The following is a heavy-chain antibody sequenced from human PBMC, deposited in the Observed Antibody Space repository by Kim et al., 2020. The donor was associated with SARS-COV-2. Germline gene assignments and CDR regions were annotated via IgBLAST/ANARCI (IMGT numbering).Heavy chain of an antibody. CDR1: GGSISSDY. CDR2: IYYSGST. CDR3: ARDFYYYDSSSYYLNAFDI. J-gene: IGHJ3*02. D-gene: IGHD3-22*01. V-gene: IGHV4-59*01. Sequence: SETLSLTCTVSGGSISSDYWSWIRQPPGKGLEWIGYIYYSGSTNYNPSLQSRVTISLDTSKNQFSLKLSSVSAADTASYYCARDFYYYDSSSYYLNAFDIWGQGTMLTVSS.